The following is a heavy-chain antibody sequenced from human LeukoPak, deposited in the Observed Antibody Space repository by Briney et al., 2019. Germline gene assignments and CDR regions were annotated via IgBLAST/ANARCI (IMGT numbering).Heavy chain of an antibody. Sequence: NPSETLSLTCTVSGGSISSYYWSWIRQPPGKGLEWIGYIYYSGSTNYNPSLKSRVTISVGTSKNQFSLKLSSVTAADTAVYYCARDRGYGMDVWGQGTTVTVSS. CDR3: ARDRGYGMDV. V-gene: IGHV4-59*01. CDR1: GGSISSYY. CDR2: IYYSGST. J-gene: IGHJ6*02.